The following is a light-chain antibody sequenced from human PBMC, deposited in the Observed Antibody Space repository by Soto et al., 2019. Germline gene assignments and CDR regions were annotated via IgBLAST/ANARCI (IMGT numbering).Light chain of an antibody. CDR2: DNN. CDR3: QSYDSSLSGSYV. J-gene: IGLJ1*01. V-gene: IGLV1-40*01. CDR1: SSNIGAGYD. Sequence: QSVLTQPPSLSGAPGQRVIISCTGSSSNIGAGYDVHWYQQLPGPAPRLLIYDNNNRPSGVPARFSVSKSDTSASLAITGLQPEDEADYYCQSYDSSLSGSYVFGTGTKVTVL.